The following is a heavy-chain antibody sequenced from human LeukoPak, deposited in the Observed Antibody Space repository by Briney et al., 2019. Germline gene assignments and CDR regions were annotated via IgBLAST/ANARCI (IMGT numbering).Heavy chain of an antibody. CDR1: GFTFSSYG. V-gene: IGHV3-33*06. CDR3: AKDRRSGTSAYYFDY. CDR2: IWYDGSNK. Sequence: PGGSLRLSCAASGFTFSSYGMHWVRQAPGKGLEWVAVIWYDGSNKYYADSVKGRFTISRDNSKNTLYLQMNSLRAEDTAVYYCAKDRRSGTSAYYFDYWGQGTLVTVSS. D-gene: IGHD1-26*01. J-gene: IGHJ4*02.